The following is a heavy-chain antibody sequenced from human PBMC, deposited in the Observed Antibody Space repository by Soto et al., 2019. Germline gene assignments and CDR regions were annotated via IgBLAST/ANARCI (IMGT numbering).Heavy chain of an antibody. CDR3: ARARCFDGSCYSASEF. V-gene: IGHV3-48*02. CDR1: GFSLSTYD. D-gene: IGHD2-15*01. J-gene: IGHJ4*02. CDR2: ISTTSFTI. Sequence: GSLRLSFGASGFSLSTYDMDWVRRAPGKAPEWIAHISTTSFTIYYAYSVKGRFTISRDNVRNSLYLEMKRMRDEDTAVYYCARARCFDGSCYSASEFWGQGIQVTVPQ.